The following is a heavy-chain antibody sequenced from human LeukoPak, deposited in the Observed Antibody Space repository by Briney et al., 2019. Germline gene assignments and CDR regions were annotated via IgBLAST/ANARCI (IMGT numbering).Heavy chain of an antibody. Sequence: SGTLSLTCAVYGGSFSGDYWSWSRQPPGKGLEWIGEINHSGSTNYSACLKSRVTISGDTSKNQFSLKLSSVTAADTAVYFCARVGYSYVINDWSRTGLGAYPTKYYYHMDVWGKGTTVTVSS. J-gene: IGHJ6*03. CDR3: ARVGYSYVINDWSRTGLGAYPTKYYYHMDV. CDR2: INHSGST. CDR1: GGSFSGDY. V-gene: IGHV4-34*01. D-gene: IGHD5-18*01.